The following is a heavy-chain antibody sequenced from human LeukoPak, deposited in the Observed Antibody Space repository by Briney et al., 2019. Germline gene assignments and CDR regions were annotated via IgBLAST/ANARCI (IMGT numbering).Heavy chain of an antibody. J-gene: IGHJ4*02. CDR3: ARDSYSGSYSYFDY. CDR2: INWNGGST. Sequence: PGGSLRLSCAASGFTFDDYGMSWVRQAPGKGLEWVSGINWNGGSTGYADSVKGRFTISRDNAKNSLYLQMNSLIAEDTALYYCARDSYSGSYSYFDYWGQGTLVTVSS. D-gene: IGHD1-26*01. CDR1: GFTFDDYG. V-gene: IGHV3-20*04.